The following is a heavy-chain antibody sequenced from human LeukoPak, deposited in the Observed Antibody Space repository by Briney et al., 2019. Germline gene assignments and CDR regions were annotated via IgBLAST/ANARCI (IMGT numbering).Heavy chain of an antibody. Sequence: GGSLRLSCAASGFTLTSYGMHWVRQSPGKGPVWVSHINHDGSLRNYADSVKGRFTISRDIAKNTLYLQMNSLGADDTAMYYCTRDVFSLGDSWGQGTLVTVSS. CDR2: INHDGSLR. CDR3: TRDVFSLGDS. CDR1: GFTLTSYG. D-gene: IGHD2/OR15-2a*01. J-gene: IGHJ4*02. V-gene: IGHV3-74*01.